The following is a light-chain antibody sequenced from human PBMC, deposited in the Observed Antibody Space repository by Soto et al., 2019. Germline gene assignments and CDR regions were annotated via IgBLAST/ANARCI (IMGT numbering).Light chain of an antibody. Sequence: QSVLTQPPSASGTPGRTVTISCSGSSFNIGFNYVYWYQQLPGMAPKLLIHSNDERPSGVPDRFSGSKSGTSASLAISGLRSEDEAEYYCAAWDDSLSGGVFGTGTKLTVL. CDR2: SND. V-gene: IGLV1-47*02. J-gene: IGLJ1*01. CDR3: AAWDDSLSGGV. CDR1: SFNIGFNY.